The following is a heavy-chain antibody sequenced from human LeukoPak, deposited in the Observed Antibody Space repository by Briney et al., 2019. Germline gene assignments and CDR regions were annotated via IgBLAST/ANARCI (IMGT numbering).Heavy chain of an antibody. V-gene: IGHV4-34*01. CDR1: GRSFSGYY. CDR3: ARGPKDRYYYYYMDV. Sequence: SETLSLTCAVYGRSFSGYYWSWIRQPPGKGLEWIGEINHSGSTNYNPSLKSRVTISVDTPKNQFSLKLSSVTAADTAVYYCARGPKDRYYYYYMDVWGKGTTVTVSS. D-gene: IGHD3-3*01. CDR2: INHSGST. J-gene: IGHJ6*03.